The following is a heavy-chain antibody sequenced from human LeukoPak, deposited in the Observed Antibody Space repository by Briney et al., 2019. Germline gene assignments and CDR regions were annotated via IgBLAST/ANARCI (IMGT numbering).Heavy chain of an antibody. Sequence: GASVKVSCKASGGTFSSYAISWVRQAPGQGLEWMGGIIPIFGTANYAQKFQGRVTITADKSTSTAYMELSSLRSEDTAMYYCASIVYGVGRDYWGQGTLVTVSS. CDR3: ASIVYGVGRDY. D-gene: IGHD2-21*01. CDR1: GGTFSSYA. J-gene: IGHJ4*02. CDR2: IIPIFGTA. V-gene: IGHV1-69*06.